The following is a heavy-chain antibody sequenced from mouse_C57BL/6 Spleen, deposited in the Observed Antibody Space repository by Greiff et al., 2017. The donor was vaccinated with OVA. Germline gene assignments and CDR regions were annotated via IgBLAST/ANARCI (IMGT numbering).Heavy chain of an antibody. J-gene: IGHJ4*01. CDR3: ARIQLRLHYAMDY. CDR2: ISSGGSYT. V-gene: IGHV5-6*01. CDR1: GFTFSSYG. D-gene: IGHD3-2*02. Sequence: EVKLMESGGDLVKPGGSLKLSCAASGFTFSSYGMSWVRQTPDKRLEWVATISSGGSYTYYPDSVKGRFTISRDNAKNTLYLQMSSLKSGYTAMYYCARIQLRLHYAMDYWGQGTSVTVSS.